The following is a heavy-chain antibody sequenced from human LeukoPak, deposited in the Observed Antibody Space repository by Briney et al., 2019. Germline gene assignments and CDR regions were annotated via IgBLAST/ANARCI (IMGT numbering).Heavy chain of an antibody. J-gene: IGHJ4*02. CDR3: ARAIVDPPYYFDY. CDR1: GFTFSDYY. CDR2: ISSSSSYT. D-gene: IGHD2-15*01. Sequence: GSLRLSCAASGFTFSDYYMSWIRQAPGKGLEWVSYISSSSSYTNYADSVKGRFTISRDNAKNSLYLQMNSLRAEDTAVYYCARAIVDPPYYFDYWGQGTLVTVSS. V-gene: IGHV3-11*05.